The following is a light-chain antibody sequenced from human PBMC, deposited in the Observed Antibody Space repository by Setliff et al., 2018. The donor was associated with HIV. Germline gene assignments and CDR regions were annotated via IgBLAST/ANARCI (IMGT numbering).Light chain of an antibody. CDR1: NIGGRR. Sequence: ELTQPPSVSVVPGKTARITCEGDNIGGRRVHWHQQKSGQAPVLVVHDDKNRPSGIPDRFFGFNSGGTATLTISRVEAGDEADYYCQVLDSSTDRRWVFGGGTKVTVL. CDR3: QVLDSSTDRRWV. CDR2: DDK. J-gene: IGLJ3*02. V-gene: IGLV3-21*03.